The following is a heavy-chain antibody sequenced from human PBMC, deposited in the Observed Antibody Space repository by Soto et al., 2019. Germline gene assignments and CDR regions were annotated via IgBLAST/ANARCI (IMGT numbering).Heavy chain of an antibody. D-gene: IGHD3-16*01. CDR2: INWIGGST. V-gene: IGHV3-20*04. J-gene: IGHJ4*02. Sequence: GGSLRVSCAASGFIFGAHAMSWVRQAPGKGLEWVSAINWIGGSTNYADSMKDRFTISRDNAKNSLYLQMSSLRAEDTALYYCARHGGTPDLYFDYWGQGT. CDR3: ARHGGTPDLYFDY. CDR1: GFIFGAHA.